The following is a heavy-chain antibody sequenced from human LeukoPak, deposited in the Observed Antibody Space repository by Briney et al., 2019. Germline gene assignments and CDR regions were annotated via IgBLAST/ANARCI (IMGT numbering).Heavy chain of an antibody. J-gene: IGHJ4*02. CDR3: AKDPIPPQVGYDILTGYSYFDY. CDR1: GFTFDDYA. D-gene: IGHD3-9*01. Sequence: PGRSLRLSCAASGFTFDDYAMHWVRQAPGKGLEWVSGISWNSGSIGYADSVKGRFTISRDNAKNSLYLQMNSLRAEDTALYYCAKDPIPPQVGYDILTGYSYFDYWGQGTLVTVSS. V-gene: IGHV3-9*01. CDR2: ISWNSGSI.